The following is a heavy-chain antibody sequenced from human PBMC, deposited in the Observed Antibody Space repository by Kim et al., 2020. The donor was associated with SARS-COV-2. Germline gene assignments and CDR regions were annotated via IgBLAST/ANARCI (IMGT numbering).Heavy chain of an antibody. CDR2: ISYDSIYK. Sequence: GGSLRLSCTASGFTFSDFAMNWVRQAPGKGLEWVSVISYDSIYKHYADSVKGRFTISRDNSKSTVYLQVDSLRTEDTAGFYCARELGWGLPYFDFWGRGT. CDR1: GFTFSDFA. V-gene: IGHV3-30-3*01. J-gene: IGHJ4*02. D-gene: IGHD2-21*01. CDR3: ARELGWGLPYFDF.